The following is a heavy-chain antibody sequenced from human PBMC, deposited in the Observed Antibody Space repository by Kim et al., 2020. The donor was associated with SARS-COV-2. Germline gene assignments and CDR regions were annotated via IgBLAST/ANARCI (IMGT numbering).Heavy chain of an antibody. CDR2: ISYDGSNK. J-gene: IGHJ5*02. D-gene: IGHD3-10*01. Sequence: GGSLRLSCAASGFTFSSYGMHWVRQAPGKGLEWVAVISYDGSNKYYADFVKGRFTISRDNSKNTLYLQMNSLRAEDTAVYYCARDQASGIRNNWFDPWGQGTLVTVSS. CDR3: ARDQASGIRNNWFDP. V-gene: IGHV3-33*05. CDR1: GFTFSSYG.